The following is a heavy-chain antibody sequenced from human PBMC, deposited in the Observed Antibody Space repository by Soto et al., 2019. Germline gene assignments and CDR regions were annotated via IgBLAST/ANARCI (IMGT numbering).Heavy chain of an antibody. CDR3: VMVRGANFDY. D-gene: IGHD3-10*01. J-gene: IGHJ4*02. CDR1: GASINSHY. V-gene: IGHV4-59*08. CDR2: IYYSGST. Sequence: SETLSLTCTVSGASINSHYWSWIRQPPGKGLEWIGYIYYSGSTNYNPSLKSRVTISVDTSKNQFSLKLSSVTAADTAVYYCVMVRGANFDYWGQGTLVTVSS.